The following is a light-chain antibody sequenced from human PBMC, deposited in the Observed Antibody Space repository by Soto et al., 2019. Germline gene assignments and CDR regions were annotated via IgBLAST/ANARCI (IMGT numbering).Light chain of an antibody. V-gene: IGLV1-51*01. CDR1: NSNIGNNY. Sequence: QSVLTQPPSVSAAPGQKVTISCSGSNSNIGNNYVSWYQQLPGTAPKLLIYDNKKRPSGIPDRFSGSKSGSSATLGITGLQTGDEAGYYCGTWDSSLSVWVFGGGTKVTVL. CDR2: DNK. J-gene: IGLJ3*02. CDR3: GTWDSSLSVWV.